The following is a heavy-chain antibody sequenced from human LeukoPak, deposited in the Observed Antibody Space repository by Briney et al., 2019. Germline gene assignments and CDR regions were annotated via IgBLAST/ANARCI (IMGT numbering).Heavy chain of an antibody. Sequence: GGSLRLSCSASGFTFSSYAMHWVRQAPGKGLEYVSSISSNGGSTYYADSVQGRFAISRDNSKNTLYLQMNSLRAEDTAIYYCAKDPHSASEGIGYWGQGTLVTVSS. D-gene: IGHD4-11*01. CDR3: AKDPHSASEGIGY. CDR1: GFTFSSYA. CDR2: ISSNGGST. V-gene: IGHV3-64*04. J-gene: IGHJ4*02.